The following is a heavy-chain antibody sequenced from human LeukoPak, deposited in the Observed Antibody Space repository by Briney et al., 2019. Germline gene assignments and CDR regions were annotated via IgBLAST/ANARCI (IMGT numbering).Heavy chain of an antibody. D-gene: IGHD6-6*01. CDR3: AREWASSSSLNWFDP. Sequence: SETLSLTCTVSGGSISNTNYYWAWIRQPPGRGLEWIGSIYYTGTTFDNPSLKSRVTLSVDTSKNQFSLKLSSVTAADTAVYYCAREWASSSSLNWFDPWGQGTLVTVSS. CDR1: GGSISNTNYY. J-gene: IGHJ5*02. V-gene: IGHV4-39*07. CDR2: IYYTGTT.